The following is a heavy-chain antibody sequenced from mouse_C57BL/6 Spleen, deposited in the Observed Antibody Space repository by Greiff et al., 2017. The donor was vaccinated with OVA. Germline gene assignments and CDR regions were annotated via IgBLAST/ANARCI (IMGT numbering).Heavy chain of an antibody. D-gene: IGHD1-1*01. V-gene: IGHV1-39*01. Sequence: VQLKESGPELVKPGASVKISCKASGYSFTDYNMNWVKQSNGKSLEWIGVINPNYGTTSYNQKFKGKATLTVDQSSSTAYMQLNSLTSEDSAVYYGARVGRGYYYAMDYWGQGTSVTVSS. J-gene: IGHJ4*01. CDR1: GYSFTDYN. CDR3: ARVGRGYYYAMDY. CDR2: INPNYGTT.